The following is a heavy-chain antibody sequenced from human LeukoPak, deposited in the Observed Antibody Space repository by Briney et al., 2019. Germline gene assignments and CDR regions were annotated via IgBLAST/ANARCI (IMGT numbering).Heavy chain of an antibody. J-gene: IGHJ5*02. CDR3: ARDVVRGAINWFDP. CDR2: INPNSGGT. D-gene: IGHD3-10*01. CDR1: GYTFTGCY. V-gene: IGHV1-2*02. Sequence: ASVKVSCKASGYTFTGCYMHWVRQAPGQGLEWMGWINPNSGGTNYAQKFQGRVTMTRDTSISTAYMELSRLRSDDTAVYYCARDVVRGAINWFDPWGQGTLVTVSS.